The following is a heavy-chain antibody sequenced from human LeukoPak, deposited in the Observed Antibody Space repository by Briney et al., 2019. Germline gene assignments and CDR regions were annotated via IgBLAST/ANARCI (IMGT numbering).Heavy chain of an antibody. Sequence: SETLSLTCAVSGGSISSSHWWSWVRQPPGKGLEWIGEIYHSGSTNYNPSLKSRVTISVDKSKNQFSLKLSSVTAADTAVYYCARSPDDYGDYVRDYWGQGALVTVSP. CDR3: ARSPDDYGDYVRDY. CDR1: GGSISSSHW. CDR2: IYHSGST. D-gene: IGHD4-17*01. V-gene: IGHV4-4*02. J-gene: IGHJ4*02.